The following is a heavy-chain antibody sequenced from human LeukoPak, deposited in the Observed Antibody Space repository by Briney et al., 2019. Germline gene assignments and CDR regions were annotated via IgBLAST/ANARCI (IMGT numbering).Heavy chain of an antibody. D-gene: IGHD4/OR15-4a*01. J-gene: IGHJ4*02. V-gene: IGHV4-59*01. CDR1: GGSISSYY. CDR2: IYNTGEIT. Sequence: SETLSLTCTVSGGSISSYYWSWIRQPPGKGLEWIGYIYNTGEITDYSPSLKSRVTISVDTSKNQFSLRLNSVTTADTAVYYCARMGAIAGASANVDFWGQGTLVTVSS. CDR3: ARMGAIAGASANVDF.